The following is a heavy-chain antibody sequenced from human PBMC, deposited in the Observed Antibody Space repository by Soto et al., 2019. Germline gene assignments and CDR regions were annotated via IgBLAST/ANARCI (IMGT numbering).Heavy chain of an antibody. J-gene: IGHJ5*02. CDR1: GGSISDISYC. Sequence: SETLSLTCTVSGGSISDISYCWGWIRQPPGKGLQWIGCMFYSGATYYNPSLKNRVTLSVDTSNKEFSLKRVSVTALYTAVYYRAIHKSGSDWLSPWGQGTLVTVSS. D-gene: IGHD2-15*01. V-gene: IGHV4-39*01. CDR2: MFYSGAT. CDR3: AIHKSGSDWLSP.